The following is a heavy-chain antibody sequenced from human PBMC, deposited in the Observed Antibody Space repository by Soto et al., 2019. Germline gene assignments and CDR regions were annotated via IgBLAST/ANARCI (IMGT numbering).Heavy chain of an antibody. CDR2: ISYDGSNK. D-gene: IGHD6-6*01. V-gene: IGHV3-30-3*01. Sequence: PGGFLRLSCAASGFTFSSYAMHWVRQAPGKGLEWVAVISYDGSNKYYADSVKGRFTISRDNSKNTLYLQMNSLRAEDTAVYYCARQGIAARPKPLDYWGQGTLVTVSS. J-gene: IGHJ4*02. CDR1: GFTFSSYA. CDR3: ARQGIAARPKPLDY.